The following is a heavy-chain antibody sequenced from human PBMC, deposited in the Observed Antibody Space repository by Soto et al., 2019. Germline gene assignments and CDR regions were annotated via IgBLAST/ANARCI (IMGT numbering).Heavy chain of an antibody. Sequence: QPGGSLRLSCAASGFTFSSYAMSWVRQAPGKGLEWVSAISGSGGSTYYADSVKGRFTISRDNSKNTLYLQMNSLRAEDTAVYYCAKLPYYDSSGYYYGFTSWGAFDIWGQGTMVTVSS. V-gene: IGHV3-23*01. J-gene: IGHJ3*02. D-gene: IGHD3-22*01. CDR3: AKLPYYDSSGYYYGFTSWGAFDI. CDR1: GFTFSSYA. CDR2: ISGSGGST.